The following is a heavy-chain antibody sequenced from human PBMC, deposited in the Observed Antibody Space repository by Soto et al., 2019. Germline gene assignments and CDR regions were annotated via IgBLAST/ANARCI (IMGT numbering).Heavy chain of an antibody. D-gene: IGHD3-22*01. CDR3: AKVAYYYDSSGYYIDPYYFDY. V-gene: IGHV3-30*18. CDR2: ISYDGSNK. Sequence: LRLTCAASGFTFSSYGMHWVRQAPGKGLGWVAVISYDGSNKYYADSVKGRFTISRDNSKNTLYLQMNSLRAEDTAVYYCAKVAYYYDSSGYYIDPYYFDYWGQGTLVTVSS. J-gene: IGHJ4*02. CDR1: GFTFSSYG.